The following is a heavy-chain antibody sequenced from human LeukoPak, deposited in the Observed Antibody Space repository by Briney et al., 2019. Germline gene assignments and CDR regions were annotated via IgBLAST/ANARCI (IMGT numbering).Heavy chain of an antibody. J-gene: IGHJ4*02. D-gene: IGHD2-2*01. CDR1: GYTFTGYY. Sequence: GGSLRLSCAASGYTFTGYYMHWVRQAPGQGLEWMGWINPNSGGTNYAQKFQGRVTMTRDTSISTAYMELSRLRSDDTAVYYCARGYCSSTSCFYYFDYWGQGTLVTVSS. CDR3: ARGYCSSTSCFYYFDY. V-gene: IGHV1-2*02. CDR2: INPNSGGT.